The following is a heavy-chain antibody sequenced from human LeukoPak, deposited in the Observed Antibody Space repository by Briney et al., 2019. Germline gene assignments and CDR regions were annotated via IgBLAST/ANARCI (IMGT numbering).Heavy chain of an antibody. J-gene: IGHJ3*02. D-gene: IGHD1-26*01. V-gene: IGHV4-34*01. CDR1: GGSFSGHY. CDR3: ARLLTEWELLEKVGDAFDI. CDR2: INHSGST. Sequence: SETLSLTCAVYGGSFSGHYWSWIRQPPGKGLEWIGEINHSGSTNYNPSLESRVTISVDTSKNHFSLKLSSVTAADTAVYYCARLLTEWELLEKVGDAFDIWGQGTMVTVSS.